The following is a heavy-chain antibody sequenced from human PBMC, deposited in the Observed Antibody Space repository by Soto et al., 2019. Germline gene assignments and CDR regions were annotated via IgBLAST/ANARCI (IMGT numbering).Heavy chain of an antibody. CDR2: IYDSGGT. V-gene: IGHV4-31*03. Sequence: QVQLQESGPRLVTPSQTLSLTCTVSGGSISSGDYYWSWIRQHPGKGLEGIGHIYDSGGTYYNPSLRSRVTISVDTSKSHFSLNLSSVTAADTAVYYCARGIATACYYYYYGMDVWGQGTTVTVSS. CDR3: ARGIATACYYYYYGMDV. J-gene: IGHJ6*02. D-gene: IGHD6-13*01. CDR1: GGSISSGDYY.